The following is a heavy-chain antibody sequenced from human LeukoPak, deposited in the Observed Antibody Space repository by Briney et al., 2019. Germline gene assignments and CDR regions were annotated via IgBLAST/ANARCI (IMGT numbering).Heavy chain of an antibody. J-gene: IGHJ6*03. V-gene: IGHV4-59*01. CDR3: AREASDYDFWSGSDYYYYMDV. Sequence: SETLSLTCTVSGGSISSYYWSWIRQPPGKGLEWIGYIYYSGSTNYNPSLKSRVTISVDTSKNQFSLKLSSVTAADTAVYYCAREASDYDFWSGSDYYYYMDVWGKGTTVTVSS. D-gene: IGHD3-3*01. CDR1: GGSISSYY. CDR2: IYYSGST.